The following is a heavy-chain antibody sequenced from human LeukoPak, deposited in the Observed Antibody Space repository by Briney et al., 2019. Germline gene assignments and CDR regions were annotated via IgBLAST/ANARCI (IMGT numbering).Heavy chain of an antibody. CDR1: GFSFSTYY. J-gene: IGHJ4*02. Sequence: GGSLRLACAASGFSFSTYYVNWVRQAPGKGLEWVSCISSSSTYIYYADSVRGRFAISRDNAKNSLYLQMNSLRADDTAVYYCVRENHGSFDYWGQGSLVTVSS. CDR3: VRENHGSFDY. V-gene: IGHV3-21*01. CDR2: ISSSSTYI. D-gene: IGHD1-14*01.